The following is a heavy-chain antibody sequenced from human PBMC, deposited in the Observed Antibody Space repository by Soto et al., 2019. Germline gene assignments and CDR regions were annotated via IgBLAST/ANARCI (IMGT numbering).Heavy chain of an antibody. Sequence: QVQLVQSGAEVKKPGASVKVSCKASGYTFTSYGISWVRQAPGQGLEWMGWISAYNGNTNYAQKLQGRVTMTTDTSTSTGYMGVKSLGTDDTAVYYLGGGAITIFWVVNPLDHRGQGTLVTVSS. D-gene: IGHD3-3*01. CDR3: GGGAITIFWVVNPLDH. CDR1: GYTFTSYG. CDR2: ISAYNGNT. V-gene: IGHV1-18*01. J-gene: IGHJ4*02.